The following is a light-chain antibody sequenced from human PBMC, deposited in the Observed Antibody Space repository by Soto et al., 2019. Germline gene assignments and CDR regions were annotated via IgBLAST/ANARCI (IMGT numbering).Light chain of an antibody. CDR3: QQYDNLPYT. V-gene: IGKV1-33*01. Sequence: IHRTQSPSSLSASVGDRVTITCQASQDTRNYLNWYQQKPAKAHKLLIYDASNLETGVPSRFSGSGSGTDFTFTISSLQPEDIATYYCQQYDNLPYTFGRGTKLEIK. CDR1: QDTRNY. J-gene: IGKJ2*01. CDR2: DAS.